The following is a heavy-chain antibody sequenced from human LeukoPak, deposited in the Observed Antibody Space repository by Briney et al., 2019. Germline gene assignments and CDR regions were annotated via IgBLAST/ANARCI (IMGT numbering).Heavy chain of an antibody. J-gene: IGHJ5*02. V-gene: IGHV2-26*01. D-gene: IGHD5-18*01. CDR2: IFWNDEK. CDR1: GFSLSNARMG. CDR3: ARIAPHTALVTNWFAP. Sequence: SGPTLLNPTETLTQTCTVSGFSLSNARMGVSWIRQPPGKALEWLAQIFWNDEKSYSTSLKSRLTISKDTSKSQVVLTMTNMDPVDTATYYCARIAPHTALVTNWFAPWGQGTLVTVSS.